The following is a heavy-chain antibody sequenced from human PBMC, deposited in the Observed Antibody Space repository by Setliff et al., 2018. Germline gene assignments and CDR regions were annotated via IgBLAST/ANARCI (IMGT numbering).Heavy chain of an antibody. J-gene: IGHJ5*02. Sequence: ASVKVSCKASGYTFTNYGITWVRQAPGQGLEWIGWINNFNFNTNYAQKFQGRVTMTTDTSTSTAHMELRSLRSDDTAIYYCARINFYDATAYYYAPHHWGQGTLVTVSS. CDR3: ARINFYDATAYYYAPHH. V-gene: IGHV1-18*01. CDR2: INNFNFNT. CDR1: GYTFTNYG. D-gene: IGHD3-10*01.